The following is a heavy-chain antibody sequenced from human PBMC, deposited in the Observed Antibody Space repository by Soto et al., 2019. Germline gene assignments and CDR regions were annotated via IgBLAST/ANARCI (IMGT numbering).Heavy chain of an antibody. D-gene: IGHD2-2*01. CDR2: INHSGST. J-gene: IGHJ6*02. V-gene: IGHV4-34*01. CDR3: ARLYGYCIRNSCHGHYAMDV. CDR1: GGSFSGYY. Sequence: PSETLSLTCAVYGGSFSGYYWTWIRQPPGTGLEWIGEINHSGSTYYNPSLNSRVTVSVDTSKNQFSLKVTSVTAADTAVYYCARLYGYCIRNSCHGHYAMDVWGQGTTVTVSS.